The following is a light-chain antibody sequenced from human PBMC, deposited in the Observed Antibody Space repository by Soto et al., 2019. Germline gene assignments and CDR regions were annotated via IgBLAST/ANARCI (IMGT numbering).Light chain of an antibody. J-gene: IGKJ5*01. V-gene: IGKV4-1*01. CDR2: WAS. CDR3: QQYHSDPIT. CDR1: QIILTNNKNY. Sequence: DIVMTQSPDSLAVSLGERATINCKSSQIILTNNKNYLAWFQQKPGQPPKLLIYWASTRKSGVPDRFSGSGSGTDFTLTISSLQTEDVAVYYCQQYHSDPITFGQGTRLEI.